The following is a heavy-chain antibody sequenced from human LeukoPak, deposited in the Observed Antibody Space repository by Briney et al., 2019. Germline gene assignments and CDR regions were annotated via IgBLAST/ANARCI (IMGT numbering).Heavy chain of an antibody. V-gene: IGHV4-34*01. CDR3: ARGLPVYNYYGMDV. D-gene: IGHD1-14*01. CDR2: INHSGST. J-gene: IGHJ6*02. Sequence: SETLSLTCAVYGGSFSGYYWSWIRQPPGKGLEWIGEINHSGSTNYNPSLKSRVTISVDMSKNQFSLKLSSVTAADTAVYYCARGLPVYNYYGMDVWGQGTTVTVSS. CDR1: GGSFSGYY.